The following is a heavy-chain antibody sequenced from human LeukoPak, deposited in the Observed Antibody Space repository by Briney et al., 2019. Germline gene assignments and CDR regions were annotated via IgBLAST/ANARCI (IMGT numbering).Heavy chain of an antibody. CDR2: ISANGGST. J-gene: IGHJ3*02. V-gene: IGHV3-64*01. CDR3: ARESRDDSSSWYWAFDI. D-gene: IGHD6-13*01. CDR1: GFSFSSYA. Sequence: GGSLRLSCAASGFSFSSYAMHWVRQAPGKGLEYVSGISANGGSTYYANSVKGRFTISRDNSKNTLYLQMGSLRAEDTAVYYCARESRDDSSSWYWAFDIWGQGTMVTVSS.